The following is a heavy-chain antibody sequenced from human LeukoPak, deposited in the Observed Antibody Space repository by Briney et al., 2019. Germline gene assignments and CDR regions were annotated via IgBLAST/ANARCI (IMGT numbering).Heavy chain of an antibody. CDR2: IKQVGNET. V-gene: IGHV3-7*01. J-gene: IGHJ4*02. Sequence: GGSLRLSCAASGFTFSSYWMSWVRQAPGKGLEWVANIKQVGNETYHVDSVKGRFIISRDNAKNSLYLQMNSLRPEDTAVFYCARPSDCSAGRCSSGNYFDYWGQGTLVTVSS. CDR3: ARPSDCSAGRCSSGNYFDY. CDR1: GFTFSSYW. D-gene: IGHD2-15*01.